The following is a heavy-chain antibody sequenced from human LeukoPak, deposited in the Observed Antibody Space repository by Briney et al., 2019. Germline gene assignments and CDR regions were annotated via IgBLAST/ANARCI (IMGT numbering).Heavy chain of an antibody. J-gene: IGHJ4*02. CDR3: ARPLEAARKGGFGY. CDR1: GGSFSGYY. Sequence: SETLSLTCAVYGGSFSGYYWSWIRQPPGKGLEWIGEISHSGSTNYNPSLKSRVTISVDTSKNQFSLKLSSVTAADTAVYYCARPLEAARKGGFGYWGQGTLVTVSS. D-gene: IGHD6-6*01. V-gene: IGHV4-34*01. CDR2: ISHSGST.